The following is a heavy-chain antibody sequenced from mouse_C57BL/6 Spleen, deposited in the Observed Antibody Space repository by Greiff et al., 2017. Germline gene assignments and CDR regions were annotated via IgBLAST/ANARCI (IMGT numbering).Heavy chain of an antibody. V-gene: IGHV1-39*01. Sequence: VPLQQSGPELVKPGASVKISCKASGYSFTDYNMNWVKQSNGKSLEWIGVINPNYGTTSYNQKFKGKATLTVDQSSSTAYMQLNSLTSEDSAVYYCARCNYYGSSYAMDYWGQGTSVTVSS. CDR1: GYSFTDYN. CDR2: INPNYGTT. D-gene: IGHD1-1*01. J-gene: IGHJ4*01. CDR3: ARCNYYGSSYAMDY.